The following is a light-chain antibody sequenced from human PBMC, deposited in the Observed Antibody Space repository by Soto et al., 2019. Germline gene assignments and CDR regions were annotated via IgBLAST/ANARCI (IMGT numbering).Light chain of an antibody. Sequence: DIQKTSSPSTVAGSVGSRVPITCRASPTISSWLAWYPKKAGKDPKMLMYKASTLKSGVPSRFSGSGSGTEFNLTISRLQTDDFATYECQHFNSYSATFGQATKVDIK. CDR2: KAS. J-gene: IGKJ1*01. CDR1: PTISSW. CDR3: QHFNSYSAT. V-gene: IGKV1-5*03.